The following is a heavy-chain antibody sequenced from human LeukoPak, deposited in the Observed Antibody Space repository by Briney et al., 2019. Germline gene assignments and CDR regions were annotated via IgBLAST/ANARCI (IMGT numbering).Heavy chain of an antibody. CDR2: IYPGDSNT. V-gene: IGHV5-51*01. CDR1: GYSFTNYW. J-gene: IGHJ4*02. Sequence: GESLKISCKGSGYSFTNYWIDWVRQMPGKGLEWMGIIYPGDSNTRYSPSFQGQVTISADKSISTAYLQWSSLKASDTAMYYCARHSGRAPYGDFDYWGQGTLVAVSS. CDR3: ARHSGRAPYGDFDY. D-gene: IGHD4/OR15-4a*01.